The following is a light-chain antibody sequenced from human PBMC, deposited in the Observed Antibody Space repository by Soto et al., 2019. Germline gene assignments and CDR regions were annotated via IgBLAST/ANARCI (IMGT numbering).Light chain of an antibody. CDR2: GAS. CDR1: ENIGKY. Sequence: DIQMTQSPSSLSASVGDRVTITCRASENIGKYLNWYQQKQGKAPKIVIYGASSLQSGVPSRFSGSGSGTDSTLTINSLQPEDFAIYYCQQSFSTHALTFGGGTKVEIK. V-gene: IGKV1-39*01. J-gene: IGKJ4*01. CDR3: QQSFSTHALT.